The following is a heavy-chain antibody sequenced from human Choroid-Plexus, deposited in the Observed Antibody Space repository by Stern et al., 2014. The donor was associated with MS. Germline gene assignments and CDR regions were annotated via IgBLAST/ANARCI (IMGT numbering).Heavy chain of an antibody. Sequence: VQLVESGGGVVQPGRPLRLSCVASGFTFGSCAMHWVRQAPGKGLEWVAGVSYDGSNKDYADSGKGRLTLSRANSQNTLSIHNCRLRPEDTAVYFCAKDRQYLTYFFDHWGQGSLVTVSS. V-gene: IGHV3-30*18. CDR1: GFTFGSCA. J-gene: IGHJ5*02. D-gene: IGHD2/OR15-2a*01. CDR2: VSYDGSNK. CDR3: AKDRQYLTYFFDH.